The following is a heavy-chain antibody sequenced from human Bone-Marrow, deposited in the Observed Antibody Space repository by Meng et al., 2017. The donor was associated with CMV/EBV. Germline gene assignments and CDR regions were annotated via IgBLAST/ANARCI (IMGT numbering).Heavy chain of an antibody. Sequence: ASVKVSCMASGYTFTGYYMHWVRQAPGQGLEWMGWINPNSGGTNYAQKFQGRVTMTRDTSISTAYMELSRLRSDDTAVYYCARDGYYSSSSDVDYRGQGTLVTVSS. J-gene: IGHJ4*02. CDR2: INPNSGGT. CDR3: ARDGYYSSSSDVDY. CDR1: GYTFTGYY. V-gene: IGHV1-2*02. D-gene: IGHD6-6*01.